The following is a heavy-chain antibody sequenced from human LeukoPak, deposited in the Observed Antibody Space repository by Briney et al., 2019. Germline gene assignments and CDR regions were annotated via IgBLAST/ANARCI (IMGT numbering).Heavy chain of an antibody. Sequence: SETLSLTCTVSGYSISSGYYWGWIRQPPGKGLEWIGSIYHSGSTYYNPSLKSRVTISVDTSKNQFSLKLSSVTAADTAVYYCARVALTIAAAGKYYFDYWGQGTLVTVSS. V-gene: IGHV4-38-2*02. CDR2: IYHSGST. J-gene: IGHJ4*02. D-gene: IGHD6-13*01. CDR3: ARVALTIAAAGKYYFDY. CDR1: GYSISSGYY.